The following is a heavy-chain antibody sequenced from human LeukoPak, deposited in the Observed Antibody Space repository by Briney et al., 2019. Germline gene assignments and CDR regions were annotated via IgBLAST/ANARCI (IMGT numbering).Heavy chain of an antibody. J-gene: IGHJ4*02. Sequence: SQTLSLTCTVSGDSIGSSSYYWGWIRQPPGKGLEWIGSIYYSGNTYYNPSLKSRVTISVDTSKNEFSLKLSSVTAADTAVYYCARQGASSSWREFDYWGQGTLVTVSS. CDR2: IYYSGNT. CDR1: GDSIGSSSYY. CDR3: ARQGASSSWREFDY. D-gene: IGHD6-13*01. V-gene: IGHV4-39*01.